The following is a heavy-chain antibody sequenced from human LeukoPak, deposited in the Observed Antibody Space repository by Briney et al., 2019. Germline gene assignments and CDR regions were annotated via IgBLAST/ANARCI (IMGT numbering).Heavy chain of an antibody. CDR1: GGSFSGYY. CDR2: INHSGST. CDR3: ARGTYDFWSGYLGY. V-gene: IGHV4-34*01. D-gene: IGHD3-3*01. J-gene: IGHJ4*02. Sequence: SETLSLTCAVYGGSFSGYYWSWIRQPPGKGLEWIGEINHSGSTNYNPSLKSRVTISVDTSKNQLSLKLSSVTAADTAVYYCARGTYDFWSGYLGYWGQGTLVTVSS.